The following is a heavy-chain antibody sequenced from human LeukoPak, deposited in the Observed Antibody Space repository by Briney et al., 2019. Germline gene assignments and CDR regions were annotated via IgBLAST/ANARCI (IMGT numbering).Heavy chain of an antibody. V-gene: IGHV4-39*07. CDR1: GDPISSSSYY. J-gene: IGHJ4*02. CDR3: ARQTSSAWYYCHDY. CDR2: IYYSGST. D-gene: IGHD6-19*01. Sequence: SETLSLTCNVSGDPISSSSYYWGWIRQPPGRGLEWIGSIYYSGSTYYNPSLKSRATISVDTSKNQFSLKLSSVTAADTAVYYCARQTSSAWYYCHDYWGQGTLVTVSS.